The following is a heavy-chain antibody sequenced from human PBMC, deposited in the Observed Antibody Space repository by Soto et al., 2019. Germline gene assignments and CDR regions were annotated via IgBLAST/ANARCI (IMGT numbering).Heavy chain of an antibody. J-gene: IGHJ6*03. CDR1: GGSISSYY. V-gene: IGHV4-59*08. CDR2: IYYSGST. Sequence: LSLTCTVSGGSISSYYWTWIRQPPGKGLEWIGYIYYSGSTNYNPSLKSRVTISVATSKTQFSPKLSSVPAPHPAVYYCARPDAYYHYMDVWGNGTTVTVSS. CDR3: ARPDAYYHYMDV.